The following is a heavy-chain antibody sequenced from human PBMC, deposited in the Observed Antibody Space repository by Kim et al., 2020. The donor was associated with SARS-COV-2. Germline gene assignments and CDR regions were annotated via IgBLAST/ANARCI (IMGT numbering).Heavy chain of an antibody. Sequence: GRSLRLSCAASGFTFSSYGMHWVRQAPGRGLEWVAVISYDGSNKYYVDSVKGRFTISRDNSKNTLYLQINSLRAEDTAVYYCAKDQGSGKGGYYYYGMDV. J-gene: IGHJ6*01. CDR3: AKDQGSGKGGYYYYGMDV. D-gene: IGHD3-10*01. V-gene: IGHV3-30*18. CDR2: ISYDGSNK. CDR1: GFTFSSYG.